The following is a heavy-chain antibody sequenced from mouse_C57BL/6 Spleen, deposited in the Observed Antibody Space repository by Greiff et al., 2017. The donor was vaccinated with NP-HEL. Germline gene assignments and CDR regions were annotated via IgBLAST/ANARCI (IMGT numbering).Heavy chain of an antibody. J-gene: IGHJ4*01. V-gene: IGHV1-53*01. CDR1: GYTFTSYW. D-gene: IGHD1-1*01. Sequence: QVQLQQPGTELVKPGASVKLSCKASGYTFTSYWMHWVKQRPGQGLEWIGNINPSNGDTNYNGKFKGKATLTADKSSSTAYMQLSSLTSEDSAVYFCAREGDYYGSSYEAMDYWGQGTSVTVSS. CDR2: INPSNGDT. CDR3: AREGDYYGSSYEAMDY.